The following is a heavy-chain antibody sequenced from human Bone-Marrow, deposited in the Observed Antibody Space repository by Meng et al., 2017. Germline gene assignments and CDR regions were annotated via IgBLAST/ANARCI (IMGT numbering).Heavy chain of an antibody. Sequence: ASVKVSCKASGYTFTSYGISWVRQAPGQGLEWMGWISAYNGNTNYAQKFQGRVTMTRDTSISTAYMELSRLRSDDTAVYYCARDIVVVPAAMGYYYYGMDVWGQGTTVTVSS. CDR3: ARDIVVVPAAMGYYYYGMDV. CDR2: ISAYNGNT. J-gene: IGHJ6*02. V-gene: IGHV1-18*01. CDR1: GYTFTSYG. D-gene: IGHD2-2*01.